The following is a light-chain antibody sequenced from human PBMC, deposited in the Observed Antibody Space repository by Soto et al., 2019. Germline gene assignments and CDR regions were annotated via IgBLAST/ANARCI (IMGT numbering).Light chain of an antibody. V-gene: IGKV3-20*01. J-gene: IGKJ1*01. CDR1: QPVSSNY. CDR2: GAS. Sequence: EMLLTQSPGTLSLAPGERATLSCRASQPVSSNYLAWYQHKPGQAPRLLIYGASNRATGIPDRFSGSGSGTDFTLTISRLEPEDFAVYYCQQYGTSLRTFGQGTKVDIK. CDR3: QQYGTSLRT.